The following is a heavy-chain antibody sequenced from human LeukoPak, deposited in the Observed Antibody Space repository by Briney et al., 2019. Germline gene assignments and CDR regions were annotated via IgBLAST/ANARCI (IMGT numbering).Heavy chain of an antibody. Sequence: PWETLSLTCTVSGGSISSYYWGWIRQPPGKGLEWVGYIYYSGSTNYNPSLKSRVTISVGTSKNQFSLKLSSVTAADTAVYYCARAPSSSWYNPDAFDIWGQGTMVTVSS. V-gene: IGHV4-59*01. J-gene: IGHJ3*02. D-gene: IGHD6-13*01. CDR1: GGSISSYY. CDR2: IYYSGST. CDR3: ARAPSSSWYNPDAFDI.